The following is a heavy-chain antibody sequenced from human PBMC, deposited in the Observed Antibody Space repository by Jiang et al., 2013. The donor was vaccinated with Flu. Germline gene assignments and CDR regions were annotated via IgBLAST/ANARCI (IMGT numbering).Heavy chain of an antibody. Sequence: LLKPSETLSLTCAVSGDSISSSSCYWGWIRQPPGKGLEWIASIYSGSTYYNPSLKSRVTMSVDTSKNQFSLRLDSVTATDTAMYYCARHGPRGGMYYWFDPWGQGTRGHRLL. CDR3: ARHGPRGGMYYWFDP. CDR2: IYSGST. D-gene: IGHD2-15*01. J-gene: IGHJ5*02. V-gene: IGHV4-39*01. CDR1: GDSISSSSCY.